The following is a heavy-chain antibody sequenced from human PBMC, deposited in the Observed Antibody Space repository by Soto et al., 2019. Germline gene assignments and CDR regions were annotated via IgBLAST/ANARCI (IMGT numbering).Heavy chain of an antibody. Sequence: SLKVSCKASGVTFSSYSISWVRQAPVQGLEWMGGIIPIFGTANYAQKFQGRVTITADESTSTAYMELSSLRSEDTAVYYCARRAYSGYDYGGGYFDYWGQGTLVTVSS. D-gene: IGHD5-12*01. CDR3: ARRAYSGYDYGGGYFDY. CDR1: GVTFSSYS. V-gene: IGHV1-69*13. J-gene: IGHJ4*02. CDR2: IIPIFGTA.